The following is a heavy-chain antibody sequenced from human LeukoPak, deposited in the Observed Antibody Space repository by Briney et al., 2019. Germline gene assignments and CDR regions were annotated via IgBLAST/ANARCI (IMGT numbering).Heavy chain of an antibody. D-gene: IGHD3-10*01. J-gene: IGHJ4*02. Sequence: SETLSLTCTVSGGSISFFYWSWIRQPAGKGLEWIGRIYTSGCTNYNPSLKTRVTMSVDTSKNQFSLKLSSVTPADTAVYYCARARVGSGSYSYFDYWGQGTLVTVSS. CDR1: GGSISFFY. CDR2: IYTSGCT. V-gene: IGHV4-4*07. CDR3: ARARVGSGSYSYFDY.